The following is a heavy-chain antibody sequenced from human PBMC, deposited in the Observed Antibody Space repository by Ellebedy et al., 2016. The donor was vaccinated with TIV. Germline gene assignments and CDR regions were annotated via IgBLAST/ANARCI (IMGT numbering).Heavy chain of an antibody. J-gene: IGHJ5*02. CDR2: INPNSGGT. CDR3: ARVRFLENWFNP. Sequence: ASVKVSXKASGYTFTGYYMHWVRQAPGQGLEWMGWINPNSGGTNYAQKFQGRVTMTRDTSISTAYMELSRLRSDDTAVYYCARVRFLENWFNPWGQGTLVTVSS. CDR1: GYTFTGYY. D-gene: IGHD3-3*01. V-gene: IGHV1-2*02.